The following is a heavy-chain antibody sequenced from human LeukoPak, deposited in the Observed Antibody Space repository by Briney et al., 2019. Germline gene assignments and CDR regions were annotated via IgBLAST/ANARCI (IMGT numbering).Heavy chain of an antibody. D-gene: IGHD1-7*01. V-gene: IGHV3-74*01. CDR3: ARKRGLELGIDY. J-gene: IGHJ4*02. Sequence: GGSLRLSCAASGFTFSSYWMHWVRQAPGGGLVWVSRINGDGTSTSYADSVKGRFTISRDNAKNSLYLQMNSLRAEDTAVYYCARKRGLELGIDYWGQGTLVTVSS. CDR2: INGDGTST. CDR1: GFTFSSYW.